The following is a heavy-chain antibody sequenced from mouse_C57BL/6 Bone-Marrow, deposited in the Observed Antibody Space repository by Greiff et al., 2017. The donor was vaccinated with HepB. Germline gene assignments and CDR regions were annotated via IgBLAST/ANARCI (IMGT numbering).Heavy chain of an antibody. CDR1: GYTFTSYW. V-gene: IGHV1-59*01. D-gene: IGHD2-3*01. J-gene: IGHJ4*01. CDR3: ARYDGLLDMHYAMDY. Sequence: QVQLQQPGAELVRPGTSVKLSCKASGYTFTSYWMHWVKQRPGQGLEWIGVIDPSDSYTNYNQKFKGKATLTVDTSSSTAYMQLSSLTSEDSAVYYCARYDGLLDMHYAMDYWGQGTSVTVSS. CDR2: IDPSDSYT.